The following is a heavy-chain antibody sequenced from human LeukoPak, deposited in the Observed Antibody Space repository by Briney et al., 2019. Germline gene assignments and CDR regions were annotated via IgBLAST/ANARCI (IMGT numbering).Heavy chain of an antibody. Sequence: ASVKVSCKASGGTFSSYAISWVRQAPGQGLEWREGTIPIFGTANYAQKFQGRVTITADESTSTAYIELSSLRSEDTAVYYCARDQYWGSGWYRRWFDPWGQGTLVTVSS. CDR2: TIPIFGTA. CDR3: ARDQYWGSGWYRRWFDP. D-gene: IGHD6-19*01. V-gene: IGHV1-69*13. J-gene: IGHJ5*02. CDR1: GGTFSSYA.